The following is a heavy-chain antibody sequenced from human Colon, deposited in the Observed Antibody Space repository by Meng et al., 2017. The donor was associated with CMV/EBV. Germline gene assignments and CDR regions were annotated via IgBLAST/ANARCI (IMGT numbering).Heavy chain of an antibody. V-gene: IGHV4-30-4*08. CDR2: IYYSGST. CDR3: ARVIPVGVVGIDTDY. Sequence: SETLSLTCTVSGGSISSGDYYWNWIRQPPGKGLEWIGYIYYSGSTYYNPSLKSRVTISVDTSKNQFSLKLSSVTAADTAVYYCARVIPVGVVGIDTDYWGQGTLVTVSS. CDR1: GGSISSGDYY. J-gene: IGHJ4*02. D-gene: IGHD3-3*01.